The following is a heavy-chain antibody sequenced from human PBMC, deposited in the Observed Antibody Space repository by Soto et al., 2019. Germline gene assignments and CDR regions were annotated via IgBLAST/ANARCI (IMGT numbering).Heavy chain of an antibody. CDR1: GGTFSSSA. D-gene: IGHD1-26*01. CDR3: ARGVGATYPYFYYGMDV. CDR2: IITMSGTT. J-gene: IGHJ6*02. Sequence: QVQLVQSGAEVKKPGSSVKVSCKASGGTFSSSAFSWVRQAPGQGLEWMGGIITMSGTTNYAQKFQGRVTITADESTSTAYVELRSLRSEDTAVYHCARGVGATYPYFYYGMDVWGQGTTVTVSS. V-gene: IGHV1-69*01.